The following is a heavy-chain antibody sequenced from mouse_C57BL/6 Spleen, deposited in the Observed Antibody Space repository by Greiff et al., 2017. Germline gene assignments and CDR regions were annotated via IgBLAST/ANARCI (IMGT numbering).Heavy chain of an antibody. V-gene: IGHV1-26*01. J-gene: IGHJ3*01. CDR3: ARGYYGSSSVFAY. D-gene: IGHD1-1*01. Sequence: EVQLQQSGPELVKPGASVKISCKASGYTFTDYYMNWVKQSHGKSLEWIGDINPNNGGTSYNQKFKGKATVTVDKSSSTAYMELRSLTSEDSAVYYCARGYYGSSSVFAYWGQGTLVTVSA. CDR2: INPNNGGT. CDR1: GYTFTDYY.